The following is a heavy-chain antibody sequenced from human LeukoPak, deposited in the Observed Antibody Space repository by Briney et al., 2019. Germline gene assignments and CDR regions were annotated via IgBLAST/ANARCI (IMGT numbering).Heavy chain of an antibody. J-gene: IGHJ4*02. CDR1: GFTFSSYS. CDR3: ARDLMTTVNTVDY. D-gene: IGHD4-17*01. Sequence: GGSLRLSCAASGFTFSSYSMNWVRQAPGKGLEWVSSISSSSSYIYYEDSVKGRFTISRDNAKNSLYLQMNSLRAEDTAVYYCARDLMTTVNTVDYWGQGTLVTVSS. CDR2: ISSSSSYI. V-gene: IGHV3-21*01.